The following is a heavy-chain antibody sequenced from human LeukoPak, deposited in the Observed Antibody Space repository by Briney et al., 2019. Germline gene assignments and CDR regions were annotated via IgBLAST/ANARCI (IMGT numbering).Heavy chain of an antibody. CDR1: GYSFTSYW. D-gene: IGHD3-22*01. CDR2: IYPGDSDT. V-gene: IGHV5-51*01. J-gene: IGHJ5*02. CDR3: ARQANYYDSSGYLYNWFDP. Sequence: RGESLKISCKGSGYSFTSYWLGWVRQMPGKGLEWMGIIYPGDSDTRYSPSFQGQVTISADKSISTAYLQWSSLKASDTAMYYCARQANYYDSSGYLYNWFDPWGQGTLVTVSS.